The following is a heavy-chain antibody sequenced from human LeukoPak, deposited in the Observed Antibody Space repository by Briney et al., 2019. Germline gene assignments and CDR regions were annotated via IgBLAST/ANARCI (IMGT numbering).Heavy chain of an antibody. J-gene: IGHJ4*02. D-gene: IGHD6-19*01. CDR2: IYWDDAK. CDR3: AHGLEQWLDFDY. Sequence: SGPTLVNPTQTLTLTCTFSGFSLSTSGVGVGWIRQPPGQALEWLALIYWDDAKRYSPSLKSRLTITKDTSKNQVVLTMTNMDPVDTGTYYCAHGLEQWLDFDYWGQGILVTVSS. CDR1: GFSLSTSGVG. V-gene: IGHV2-5*02.